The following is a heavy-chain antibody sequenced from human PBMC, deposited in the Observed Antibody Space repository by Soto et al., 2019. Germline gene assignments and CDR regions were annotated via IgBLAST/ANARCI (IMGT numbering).Heavy chain of an antibody. CDR2: IIPVVGTT. Sequence: QVQLVQSGAEVKKPGSSVKVSCKASGDTFTTNSLNWVRQDPGQGLEWMGGIIPVVGTTKYAQKYQDRVTITGDKSTNTAYMELSSLRSDDTAVYYCARGLLYATTYFEYWGQGTPVTVSS. J-gene: IGHJ4*02. D-gene: IGHD2-8*01. V-gene: IGHV1-69*06. CDR3: ARGLLYATTYFEY. CDR1: GDTFTTNS.